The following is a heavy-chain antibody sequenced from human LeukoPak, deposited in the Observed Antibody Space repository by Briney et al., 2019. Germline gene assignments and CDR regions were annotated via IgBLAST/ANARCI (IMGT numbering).Heavy chain of an antibody. CDR2: ISSSGSTI. V-gene: IGHV3-48*03. Sequence: PGGSLRLSCAASRFTFSSYEMNWVRQAPGKGLEWVSYISSSGSTIYYADSVKGRFTISRDNAKNSLYLQMNSLRAEDTAVYYCARGISHYYYYGMDVWGQGTTVTVSS. J-gene: IGHJ6*02. CDR1: RFTFSSYE. CDR3: ARGISHYYYYGMDV.